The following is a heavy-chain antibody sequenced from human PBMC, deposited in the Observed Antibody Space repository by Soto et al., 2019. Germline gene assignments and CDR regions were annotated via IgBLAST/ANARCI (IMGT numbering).Heavy chain of an antibody. J-gene: IGHJ4*02. D-gene: IGHD6-6*01. Sequence: QLQLQESGPGLVKPSGTLSLTCAVPSGSISSSNWWSWVRQPPGKGLEWIGEIYHSGSTNYNPSLKSRVTISVDKSKNQFSLKLSSVTAADTAVYYCARAIGGSSSMGDYFDYWGQGTLVTVSS. CDR3: ARAIGGSSSMGDYFDY. CDR2: IYHSGST. CDR1: SGSISSSNW. V-gene: IGHV4-4*02.